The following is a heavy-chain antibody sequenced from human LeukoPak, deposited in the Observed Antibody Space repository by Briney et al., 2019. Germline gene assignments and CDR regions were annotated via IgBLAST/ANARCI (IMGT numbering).Heavy chain of an antibody. CDR2: INPSGGST. D-gene: IGHD5-18*01. CDR1: GYTFTSYY. CDR3: ARDTAMVFYFDY. V-gene: IGHV1-46*01. J-gene: IGHJ4*02. Sequence: GASAKVSCKASGYTFTSYYMHWVRQAPGQGLEWMGIINPSGGSTSYAQKFQGRVTMTRDTSTSTVYMELSSLRSEDTAVYYCARDTAMVFYFDYWGQGTLVTVSS.